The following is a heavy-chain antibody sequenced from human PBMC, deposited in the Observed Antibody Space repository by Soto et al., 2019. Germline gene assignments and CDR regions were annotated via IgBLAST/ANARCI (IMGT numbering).Heavy chain of an antibody. CDR1: GASVTSGDFY. V-gene: IGHV4-30-4*01. Sequence: QVQLQEPGPRLVSPSETLSLTCTVSGASVTSGDFYWSWIRQPPGKGLEWIGYVYYNESAYYNPSLMSRSSISVDSSKNHFTLELSSVTAADTAVYYCAALLAGGWGQGSLVTVSS. CDR3: AALLAGG. D-gene: IGHD3-10*01. J-gene: IGHJ4*02. CDR2: VYYNESA.